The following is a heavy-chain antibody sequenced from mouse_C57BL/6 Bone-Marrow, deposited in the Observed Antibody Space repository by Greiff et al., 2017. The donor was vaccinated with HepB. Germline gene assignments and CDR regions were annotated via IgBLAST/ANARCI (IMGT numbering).Heavy chain of an antibody. J-gene: IGHJ3*01. CDR2: IYPGNSDT. CDR3: TKAFITTAWFAY. D-gene: IGHD1-1*01. CDR1: GYTFTSYW. Sequence: EVQVVESGTVLARPGASVKMSCKTSGYTFTSYWMHWVKQRPGQGLEWIGAIYPGNSDTSYNQKFKGKAKLTAVTSASTAYMELSSLTNEDSAVYYCTKAFITTAWFAYWGQGTLVTVSA. V-gene: IGHV1-5*01.